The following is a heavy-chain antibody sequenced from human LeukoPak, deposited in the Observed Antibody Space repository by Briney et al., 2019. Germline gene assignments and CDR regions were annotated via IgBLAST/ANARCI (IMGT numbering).Heavy chain of an antibody. CDR2: ISCSSSST. J-gene: IGHJ6*03. Sequence: QAGGSLRLSCAASGFTFSSYAMSWVRPAPGRALQWVSVISCSSSSTYYADSVKGRFTTSRDNTKNTLYLQMNSLRAEDTAVYYCAKDRDYGSGSYNNDYYMDVWGKGITVTVSS. V-gene: IGHV3-23*01. D-gene: IGHD3-10*01. CDR3: AKDRDYGSGSYNNDYYMDV. CDR1: GFTFSSYA.